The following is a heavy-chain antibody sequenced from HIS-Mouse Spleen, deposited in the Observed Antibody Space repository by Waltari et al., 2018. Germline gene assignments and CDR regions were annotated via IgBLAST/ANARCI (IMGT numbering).Heavy chain of an antibody. D-gene: IGHD6-13*01. J-gene: IGHJ2*01. V-gene: IGHV4-39*07. CDR2: IYYSGGT. CDR3: AREIPYSSSWYDWYFDL. Sequence: QLQLQESGPGLVKPSETLSLTCTVSGGSISSSSYYWGWIRQPPGKGLEWIGSIYYSGGTYYNPSHKSRGTISVDTSKNQFSLKLSSVTAADTAVYYCAREIPYSSSWYDWYFDLWGRGTLVTVSS. CDR1: GGSISSSSYY.